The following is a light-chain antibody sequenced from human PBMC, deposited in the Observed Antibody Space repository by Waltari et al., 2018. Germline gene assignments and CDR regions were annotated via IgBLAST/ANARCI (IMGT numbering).Light chain of an antibody. J-gene: IGKJ1*01. Sequence: EIILTQSPGTLSLSPGERATLSCRASQSISRPLAWYQQKPGQAPRLLIYDASTMATGIPDRFSGSGSGTDFSLTISRLEPEDSAVYYCQHYVRLPATFGQGTKVEIK. CDR1: QSISRP. CDR2: DAS. V-gene: IGKV3-20*01. CDR3: QHYVRLPAT.